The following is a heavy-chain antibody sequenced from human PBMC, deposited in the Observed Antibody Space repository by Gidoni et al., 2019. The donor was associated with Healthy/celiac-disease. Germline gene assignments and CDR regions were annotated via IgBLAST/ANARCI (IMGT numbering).Heavy chain of an antibody. CDR3: ARARFAWSWGGYDSALDY. V-gene: IGHV3-30*04. J-gene: IGHJ4*02. Sequence: QVQLVESGGGVVQPGRSLRLSCAASGFTFSSYAMHWVRQAPGKGLEWVAVISYEGRNKYYADSVKGRFTISRENPKNTLYLKMNSLRAEDTAVYYCARARFAWSWGGYDSALDYWGQGTLVTVSS. D-gene: IGHD5-12*01. CDR2: ISYEGRNK. CDR1: GFTFSSYA.